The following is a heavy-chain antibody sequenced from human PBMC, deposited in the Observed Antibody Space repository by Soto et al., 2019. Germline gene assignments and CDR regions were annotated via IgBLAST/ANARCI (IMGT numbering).Heavy chain of an antibody. CDR3: ARARRGEGWFDP. CDR2: IFYSGST. CDR1: GGSISSYY. D-gene: IGHD3-10*01. Sequence: SETLSLTCTVSGGSISSYYWSWIRQPPGKGLEWIGYIFYSGSTNYNPSLKSRVTISVDTSKNQFSLKLSSVTAADTAVYYCARARRGEGWFDPWGQGTLVTVSS. V-gene: IGHV4-59*12. J-gene: IGHJ5*02.